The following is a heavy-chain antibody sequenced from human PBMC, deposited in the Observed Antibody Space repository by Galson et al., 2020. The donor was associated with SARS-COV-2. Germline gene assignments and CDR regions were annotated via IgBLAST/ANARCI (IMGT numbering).Heavy chain of an antibody. J-gene: IGHJ6*03. V-gene: IGHV3-74*01. CDR2: INSDGSST. CDR3: ARDPVAYGSYYYYYMDV. D-gene: IGHD4-17*01. Sequence: GGSLRLSCAASGFTFSSYWMHWVRQAPGKGLVWVSRINSDGSSTSYADSVKGRFTISRDNAKNTLYLQMNSLRAEDTAVYYCARDPVAYGSYYYYYMDVWGKGTTVTVSS. CDR1: GFTFSSYW.